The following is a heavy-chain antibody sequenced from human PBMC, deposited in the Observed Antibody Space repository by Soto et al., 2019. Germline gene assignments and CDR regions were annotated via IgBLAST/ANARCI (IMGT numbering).Heavy chain of an antibody. CDR1: GYTFTSYD. CDR2: MNPNSGNT. V-gene: IGHV1-8*01. CDR3: ARGHRGEPRANTGGY. D-gene: IGHD3-16*01. J-gene: IGHJ4*02. Sequence: QVQLVQSGAEVKKPGASVKVSCKASGYTFTSYDINLVRQATGQGLEWMGWMNPNSGNTGYAQKFQGRVNMTRNTSISTSYIELSSTRSEDTAVYYCARGHRGEPRANTGGYWGQGTPVTVSS.